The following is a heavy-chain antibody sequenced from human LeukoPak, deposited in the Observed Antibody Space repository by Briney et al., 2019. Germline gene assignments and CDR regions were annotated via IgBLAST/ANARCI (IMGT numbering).Heavy chain of an antibody. CDR3: ARDRSTTHFDY. J-gene: IGHJ4*02. CDR2: IKQDGSEK. V-gene: IGHV3-7*05. CDR1: GFTFSSYW. Sequence: GGSLRLSCEGSGFTFSSYWMSWVRQAPGKGLEWVANIKQDGSEKYYVDSVKGRFTISRDNAKNSLFLQMNSLRADDTAVYYCARDRSTTHFDYWGQGTLVTVSS. D-gene: IGHD5/OR15-5a*01.